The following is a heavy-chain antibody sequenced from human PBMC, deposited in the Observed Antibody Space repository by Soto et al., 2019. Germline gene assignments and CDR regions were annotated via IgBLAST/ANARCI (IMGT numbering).Heavy chain of an antibody. Sequence: ASVKVSCKASGYTFTNNDVSWVRQATGQGLEWMGWMNPGSGDTGYAQKFQGRVAMTRDISIATAYMELNSLTSEDTAIYYCARMESFGSLNWFDPWGQGTLVTVSS. CDR3: ARMESFGSLNWFDP. CDR2: MNPGSGDT. D-gene: IGHD5-18*01. CDR1: GYTFTNND. V-gene: IGHV1-8*02. J-gene: IGHJ5*02.